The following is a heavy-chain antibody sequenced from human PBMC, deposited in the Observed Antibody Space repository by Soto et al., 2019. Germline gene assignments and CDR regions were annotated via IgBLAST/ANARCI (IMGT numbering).Heavy chain of an antibody. J-gene: IGHJ4*02. CDR3: ARSRGYYDSSGFDY. V-gene: IGHV1-69*13. Sequence: ASVKVSCKASGGTFSSYAISWVRQAPGQGLEWMGGIIPIFGTANYAQKFQGRVTITADESTSTAYMELSSLRSEDTAVYYCARSRGYYDSSGFDYWGQGTLVTVSS. D-gene: IGHD3-22*01. CDR1: GGTFSSYA. CDR2: IIPIFGTA.